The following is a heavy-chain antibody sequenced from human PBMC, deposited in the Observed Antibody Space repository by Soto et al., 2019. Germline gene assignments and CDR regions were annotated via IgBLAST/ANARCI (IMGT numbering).Heavy chain of an antibody. J-gene: IGHJ4*02. D-gene: IGHD2-2*01. CDR2: IWYDGSNK. Sequence: GGSLRLSCAASGFTFSSYGMHWVRQAPGKGLEWVAVIWYDGSNKYYADSVKGRLTISRDNSKNTLYLQMNSLRAEDMAVYYCARDEGIPAAIVDYWGQGTLVTVSS. CDR3: ARDEGIPAAIVDY. V-gene: IGHV3-33*01. CDR1: GFTFSSYG.